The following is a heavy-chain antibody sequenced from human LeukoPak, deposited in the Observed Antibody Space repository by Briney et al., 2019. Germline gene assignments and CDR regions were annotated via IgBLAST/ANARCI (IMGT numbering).Heavy chain of an antibody. V-gene: IGHV1-3*01. D-gene: IGHD2-15*01. Sequence: ASVKVSCKASGYTFTTYAMHWVRQAPGQRLEWMGWINAGNGSTKYSQKFQGRVTITRDTSANTAYMDLSSLRSEDTAVYYCARDSGEYYFDYWGQGTLGTVSA. J-gene: IGHJ4*02. CDR2: INAGNGST. CDR1: GYTFTTYA. CDR3: ARDSGEYYFDY.